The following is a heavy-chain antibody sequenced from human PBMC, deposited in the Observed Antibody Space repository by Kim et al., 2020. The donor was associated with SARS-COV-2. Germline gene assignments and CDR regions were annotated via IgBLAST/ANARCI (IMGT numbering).Heavy chain of an antibody. CDR3: AREGPIRDFWSGSTAVTPFDY. D-gene: IGHD3-3*01. CDR2: IYYSGST. V-gene: IGHV4-39*07. Sequence: SETLSLTCTVSGGSISSSSYYWGWIRQPPGKGLEWIGSIYYSGSTYYNPSLKSRVTISVDTSKNQFSLKLSSVTAADTAVYYCAREGPIRDFWSGSTAVTPFDYWGQGTLVTVSS. CDR1: GGSISSSSYY. J-gene: IGHJ4*02.